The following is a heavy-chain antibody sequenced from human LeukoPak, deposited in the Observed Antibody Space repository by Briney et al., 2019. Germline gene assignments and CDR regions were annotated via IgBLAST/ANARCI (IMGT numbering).Heavy chain of an antibody. CDR1: GGSIRSHY. CDR3: ARSGFCSGGSCYATGLFDY. J-gene: IGHJ4*02. V-gene: IGHV4-59*08. CDR2: FYYSGST. D-gene: IGHD2-15*01. Sequence: PSETLSLTCSVSGGSIRSHYWSWIRRPPGKGLEWIGYFYYSGSTTYNPSLKSRVTISVDTSKNQFSLKLTSVTAADTAVYSCARSGFCSGGSCYATGLFDYWGQGTLVTVSS.